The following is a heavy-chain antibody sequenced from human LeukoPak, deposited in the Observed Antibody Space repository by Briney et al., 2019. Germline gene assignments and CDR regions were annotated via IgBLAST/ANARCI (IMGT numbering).Heavy chain of an antibody. Sequence: GGSLRLSCAASGFDLSTYSMPWVRQTPEKGLEWVSSITTSHTYIYYADSVRGRFTISRDSAKNSLYLQMISLRAEDTAIYYCARGKGARHYDWLVKDYWGQGTLVTVSS. D-gene: IGHD3-9*01. CDR3: ARGKGARHYDWLVKDY. CDR1: GFDLSTYS. CDR2: ITTSHTYI. V-gene: IGHV3-21*01. J-gene: IGHJ4*02.